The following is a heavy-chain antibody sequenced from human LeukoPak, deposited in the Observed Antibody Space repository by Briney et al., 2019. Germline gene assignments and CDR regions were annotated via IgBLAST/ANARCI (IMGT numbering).Heavy chain of an antibody. Sequence: SETLSLTCAVYGGSFSGYYWTWIRQPPGKGLEWIGEINHSGSTNYNPSPKSRGTISADTSKNQFSLKLNSVTAADTAVYFCARGGGYRGPDAFDIWGQGTMVTVSS. CDR2: INHSGST. D-gene: IGHD5-12*01. J-gene: IGHJ3*02. CDR3: ARGGGYRGPDAFDI. V-gene: IGHV4-34*01. CDR1: GGSFSGYY.